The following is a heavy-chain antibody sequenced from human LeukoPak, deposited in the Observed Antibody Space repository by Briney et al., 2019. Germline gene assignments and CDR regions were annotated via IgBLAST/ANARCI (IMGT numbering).Heavy chain of an antibody. CDR1: GGSISSYY. D-gene: IGHD2-15*01. V-gene: IGHV4-59*01. CDR2: IYYSGST. CDR3: ARSVEGYCSGGSCYSYYYYMGV. J-gene: IGHJ6*03. Sequence: SETLSLTCTVSGGSISSYYWSWIRQPPGKGLEWIGYIYYSGSTNYNPSLKSRVTISVDTSKNQFSLKLSSVTAADTAVYYCARSVEGYCSGGSCYSYYYYMGVWGKGTTVTVS.